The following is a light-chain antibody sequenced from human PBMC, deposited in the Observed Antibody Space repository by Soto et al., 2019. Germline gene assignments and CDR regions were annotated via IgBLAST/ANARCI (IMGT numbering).Light chain of an antibody. J-gene: IGLJ2*01. V-gene: IGLV1-40*01. CDR3: QSYDTSLSASV. Sequence: QSVLTQPPSVSGAPGQRVTISCTGSRSNIGAGYAVHWYQLLPGTAPKLLIYDNTNRPSGVPDRFSASESGTSASLAITGLQSEDEADYYCQSYDTSLSASVFGGGTKLTVL. CDR1: RSNIGAGYA. CDR2: DNT.